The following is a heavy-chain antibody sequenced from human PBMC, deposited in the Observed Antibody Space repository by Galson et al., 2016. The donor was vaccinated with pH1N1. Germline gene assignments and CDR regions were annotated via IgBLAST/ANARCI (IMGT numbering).Heavy chain of an antibody. J-gene: IGHJ4*02. V-gene: IGHV3-48*03. CDR3: VRDHPRAFDY. CDR1: GFIFSDYA. CDR2: IRGGGTDI. Sequence: SLRLSCAASGFIFSDYAMNWVRQAPGKGLEWISYIRGGGTDIYYADSVRGRFTISRDDAKNSLYLQMSSLRAEDTALYYCVRDHPRAFDYWGQGVQVTVSS.